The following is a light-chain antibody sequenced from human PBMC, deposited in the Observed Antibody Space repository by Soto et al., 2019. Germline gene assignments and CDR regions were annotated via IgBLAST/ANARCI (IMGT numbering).Light chain of an antibody. Sequence: EIVLTQSPGTLSLSPGESATLSCRASQTFSFTYLAWYQQKPGQAPRLLIYDASIRATGIPDRFSGSGSGTDFTLTISRLEPEDFAVYYCQQYVSSPPYTFGQGTKLEIK. CDR3: QQYVSSPPYT. CDR1: QTFSFTY. CDR2: DAS. J-gene: IGKJ2*01. V-gene: IGKV3-20*01.